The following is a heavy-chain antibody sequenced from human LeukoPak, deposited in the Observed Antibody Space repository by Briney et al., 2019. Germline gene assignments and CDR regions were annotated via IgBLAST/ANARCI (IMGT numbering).Heavy chain of an antibody. CDR3: ARPPRDLVSAAPFDY. D-gene: IGHD5/OR15-5a*01. CDR2: ILPHSGDT. J-gene: IGHJ4*02. Sequence: ASVKVSCKASGYSFSVYYIEWLRQVPGEGLEWVGWILPHSGDTFYAQKFRGRVTMTADTSISTAYMELSRLQSDDTGIYFCARPPRDLVSAAPFDYWGQGILVAVSS. V-gene: IGHV1-2*02. CDR1: GYSFSVYY.